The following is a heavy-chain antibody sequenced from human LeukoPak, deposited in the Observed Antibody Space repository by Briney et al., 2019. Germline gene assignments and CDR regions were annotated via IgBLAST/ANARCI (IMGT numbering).Heavy chain of an antibody. CDR2: INSDGSSA. V-gene: IGHV3-74*01. Sequence: PGGSLRLSCAASGFTFSSYWMHWVHQAPGKGLVWVSRINSDGSSASYADSVRGRFTISRDNAKNTLYLQMNSLRAEDTAVYYCAMWAAACTSGFDYWGQGTLVTVSS. CDR3: AMWAAACTSGFDY. D-gene: IGHD6-13*01. J-gene: IGHJ4*02. CDR1: GFTFSSYW.